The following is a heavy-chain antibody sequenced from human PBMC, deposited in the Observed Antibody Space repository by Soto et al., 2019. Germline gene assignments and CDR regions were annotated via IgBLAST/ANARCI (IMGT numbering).Heavy chain of an antibody. V-gene: IGHV4-59*01. CDR3: ARRRGYSLDY. CDR2: IYSSGST. D-gene: IGHD5-18*01. Sequence: SETLSLTCTVSGGSISNYYWNWIRQSPGKGLEWIGYIYSSGSTHYNPSLQNRVTISIDTSKNQVSLKVNSVTAADTAVYYCARRRGYSLDYWGQGNLVTVSS. J-gene: IGHJ4*02. CDR1: GGSISNYY.